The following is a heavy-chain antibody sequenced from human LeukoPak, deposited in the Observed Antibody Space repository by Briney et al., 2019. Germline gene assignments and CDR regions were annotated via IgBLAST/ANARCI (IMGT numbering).Heavy chain of an antibody. D-gene: IGHD4-11*01. V-gene: IGHV3-23*01. Sequence: GGSLRLSCAASGFTFSSFAMSWVRQARGKGLEWVSAIRGSGGSTYYADSVKGRFTISRDNSKDTLYLQMNSLRAEDTAVYYCVPTEGAFDIWGQGTMVTVSS. CDR3: VPTEGAFDI. J-gene: IGHJ3*02. CDR2: IRGSGGST. CDR1: GFTFSSFA.